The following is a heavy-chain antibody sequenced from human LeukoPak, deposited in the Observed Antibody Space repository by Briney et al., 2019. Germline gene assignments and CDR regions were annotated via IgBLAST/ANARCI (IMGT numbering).Heavy chain of an antibody. CDR2: IYYSGST. V-gene: IGHV4-59*08. J-gene: IGHJ3*02. D-gene: IGHD6-19*01. CDR1: GGSFSNYY. Sequence: PSDTLSLTCAVSGGSFSNYYWSWVRQPPGKGLEWIGYIYYSGSTNYNPSLKSRVTISVDTSKNQFSLKLSSVTAADTAVYYCARPGYRSGFTNDAFEIWGQGTMVTVSS. CDR3: ARPGYRSGFTNDAFEI.